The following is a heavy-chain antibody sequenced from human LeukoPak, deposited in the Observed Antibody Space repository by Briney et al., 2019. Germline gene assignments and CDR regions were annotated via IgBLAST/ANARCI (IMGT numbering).Heavy chain of an antibody. CDR2: ISGSGGRT. CDR1: GLPFSSYD. V-gene: IGHV3-23*01. D-gene: IGHD4-17*01. Sequence: PGGSLRLSCAASGLPFSSYDISWARQAPGRGLEWVSAISGSGGRTYYADSVKGRFTISRDNSKNTLYLQMNSLRAEDTAVYYCAKPPRISGATVRVQNYYYYGMDVWGKGTTVTVSS. J-gene: IGHJ6*04. CDR3: AKPPRISGATVRVQNYYYYGMDV.